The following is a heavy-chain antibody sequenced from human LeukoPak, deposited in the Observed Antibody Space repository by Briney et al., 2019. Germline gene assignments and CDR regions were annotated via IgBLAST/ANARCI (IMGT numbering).Heavy chain of an antibody. Sequence: XGXINPSGGSTSYAQKFQGRVTMTRDTSTSTVYMELSSLRSEDTAVYYCARYPDYGDYTACDYWGQGTLVTVSS. D-gene: IGHD4-17*01. J-gene: IGHJ4*02. V-gene: IGHV1-46*01. CDR2: INPSGGST. CDR3: ARYPDYGDYTACDY.